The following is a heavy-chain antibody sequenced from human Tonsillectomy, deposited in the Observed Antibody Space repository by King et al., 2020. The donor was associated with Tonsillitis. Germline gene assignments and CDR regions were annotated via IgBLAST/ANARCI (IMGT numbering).Heavy chain of an antibody. V-gene: IGHV3-7*01. Sequence: GGGGGRAGGSRGRSGAASGFTFSSYWMSWGRQAPGKGRDGVANIKQDGSEKYYVDSVKGRCTISRDNAKNALYLQMNSLRAEDTAVYYCARYLRESWNYWDYFDYWGQGTLVTVSS. J-gene: IGHJ4*02. D-gene: IGHD1-7*01. CDR1: GFTFSSYW. CDR3: ARYLRESWNYWDYFDY. CDR2: IKQDGSEK.